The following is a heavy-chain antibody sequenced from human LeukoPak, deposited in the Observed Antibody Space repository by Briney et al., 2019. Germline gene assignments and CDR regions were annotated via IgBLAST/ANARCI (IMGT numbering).Heavy chain of an antibody. CDR3: ASRIGYSYGIDY. CDR1: GGSISSGGYY. J-gene: IGHJ4*02. CDR2: IYYRGST. D-gene: IGHD5-18*01. V-gene: IGHV4-31*03. Sequence: SETLSPTCTVSGGSISSGGYYWSWIRQHPGKGLEWIGYIYYRGSTYYNPSLKSRVIISEDTSKNQFSLKLSSVTAADTAVYYCASRIGYSYGIDYWGQGTLVTVSS.